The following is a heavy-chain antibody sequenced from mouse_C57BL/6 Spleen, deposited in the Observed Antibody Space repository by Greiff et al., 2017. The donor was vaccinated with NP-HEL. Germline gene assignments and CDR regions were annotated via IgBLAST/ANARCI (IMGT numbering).Heavy chain of an antibody. V-gene: IGHV5-17*01. CDR1: GFTFSDYG. CDR2: ISSGSSTI. J-gene: IGHJ2*01. CDR3: ASGLRRNYFDY. D-gene: IGHD2-4*01. Sequence: EVQGVESGGGLVKPGGSLKLSCAASGFTFSDYGMHWVRQAPEKGLEWVAYISSGSSTIYYADTVKGRFTISRDNAKNTLFLQMTSLRSEDTAMYYCASGLRRNYFDYWGQGTTLTVSS.